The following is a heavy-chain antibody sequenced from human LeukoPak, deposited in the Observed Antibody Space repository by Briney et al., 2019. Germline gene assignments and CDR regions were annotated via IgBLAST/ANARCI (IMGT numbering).Heavy chain of an antibody. CDR3: ARAKHEAAAWWFDP. CDR1: GYSSTSYW. D-gene: IGHD6-13*01. CDR2: IYPGDSDT. V-gene: IGHV5-51*01. Sequence: GESLKISCKGSGYSSTSYWIGWVRQMPGKGLEWMGIIYPGDSDTRYSPSFQGQVTISADKSISTAYLQWSSLKASGTAMYYCARAKHEAAAWWFDPWGQGTLVTVSS. J-gene: IGHJ5*02.